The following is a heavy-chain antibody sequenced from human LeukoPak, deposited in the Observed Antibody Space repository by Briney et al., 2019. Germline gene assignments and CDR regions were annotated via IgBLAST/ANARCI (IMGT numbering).Heavy chain of an antibody. Sequence: GGSLRLFCAASGFTFSSYWMSWVRQAPGKGLEWVANIKQDGSEKYYVDSVKGRFTISRDNAKNSLYLQMNSLRPEDTAVYYCARDPATTVTTYAYWGQGTLVTVSS. V-gene: IGHV3-7*01. J-gene: IGHJ4*02. D-gene: IGHD4-17*01. CDR2: IKQDGSEK. CDR3: ARDPATTVTTYAY. CDR1: GFTFSSYW.